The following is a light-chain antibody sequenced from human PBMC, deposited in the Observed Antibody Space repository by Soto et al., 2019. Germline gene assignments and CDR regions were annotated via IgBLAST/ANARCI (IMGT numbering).Light chain of an antibody. CDR2: GHN. V-gene: IGLV1-40*01. CDR1: ASNIGAGYE. Sequence: QSVLTQPPSVSGAPGQRVTISCTGNASNIGAGYEVHWYQQPPGKAPKLLISGHNIRPSGVPDRFFGSKSGTSASLAINGLQAEDEADYYCQSYDISLGGSGVFGGGTKVTVL. J-gene: IGLJ3*02. CDR3: QSYDISLGGSGV.